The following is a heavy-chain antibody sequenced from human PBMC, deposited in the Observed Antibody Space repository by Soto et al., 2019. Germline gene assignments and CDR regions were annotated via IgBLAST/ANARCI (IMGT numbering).Heavy chain of an antibody. CDR3: ARVSEAYYYHVMDF. CDR1: GDSISGSSYY. V-gene: IGHV4-39*07. Sequence: SETLSLTCTVSGDSISGSSYYWGWIRQPPGKGLEWIGNIYYSGSTYYNPSLKSRITISIDRSKNQFSLKLSSVTAADTAVYFCARVSEAYYYHVMDFWGQGSSDTVSS. J-gene: IGHJ6*02. CDR2: IYYSGST.